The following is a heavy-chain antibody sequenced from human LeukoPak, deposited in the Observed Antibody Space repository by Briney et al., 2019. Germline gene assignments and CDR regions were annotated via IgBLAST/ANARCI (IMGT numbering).Heavy chain of an antibody. CDR2: VYSGGST. J-gene: IGHJ4*02. CDR1: GFTVSSNY. D-gene: IGHD2-15*01. CDR3: ARAYQGSGHIDY. V-gene: IGHV3-53*01. Sequence: PGGSLRLSCAVSGFTVSSNYMSWVRQAPGKGLEWVSVVYSGGSTYYADSVKGRFTISRDNSKNTLYLQMNSMRAEDTAVYYCARAYQGSGHIDYWGQGTLVTVSS.